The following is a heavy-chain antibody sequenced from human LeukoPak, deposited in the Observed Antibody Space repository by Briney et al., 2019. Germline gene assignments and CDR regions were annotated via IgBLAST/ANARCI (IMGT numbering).Heavy chain of an antibody. CDR1: SGSVSNSHYY. CDR3: ARSPSDYDFWSGYYRPGYFQH. J-gene: IGHJ1*01. V-gene: IGHV4-39*01. D-gene: IGHD3-3*01. Sequence: SETLSLTCTVSSGSVSNSHYYWAWVRQPPGKGLEWLGSIFYSGNTHYNPSLKSPVTISIDTSKNQFSLKLSSVTAADTAVYYCARSPSDYDFWSGYYRPGYFQHWGQGTLVTVSS. CDR2: IFYSGNT.